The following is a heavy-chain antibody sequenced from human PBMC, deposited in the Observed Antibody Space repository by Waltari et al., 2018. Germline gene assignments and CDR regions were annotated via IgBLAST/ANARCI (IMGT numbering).Heavy chain of an antibody. CDR2: GESDGSST. Sequence: DVQLVESGGGLVQPGGSLRPSCTASGFTLSTYWMHRVRHGPGTWRMCVARGESDGSSTRYEDSGRGRFTNARETAKITLYLQMKSVGDEQTAVYYSARATVQAVKYLDYWGRGALITVSS. V-gene: IGHV3-74*01. J-gene: IGHJ4*02. CDR1: GFTLSTYW. D-gene: IGHD3-10*01. CDR3: ARATVQAVKYLDY.